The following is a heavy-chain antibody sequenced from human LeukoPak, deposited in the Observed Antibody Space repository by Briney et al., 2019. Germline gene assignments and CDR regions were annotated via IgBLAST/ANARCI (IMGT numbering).Heavy chain of an antibody. V-gene: IGHV3-7*03. CDR1: GFTSSSYW. D-gene: IGHD1-26*01. CDR3: ARDYYENIAHSHMLPF. Sequence: GGSLRLSCAASGFTSSSYWMTWVRQAPGKGLEWVANIKQDGGESYYVDSVKGRFTISRENAKNSLYLQMNNLRAEDTAVYYCARDYYENIAHSHMLPFWGQGTLVTVSS. J-gene: IGHJ4*02. CDR2: IKQDGGES.